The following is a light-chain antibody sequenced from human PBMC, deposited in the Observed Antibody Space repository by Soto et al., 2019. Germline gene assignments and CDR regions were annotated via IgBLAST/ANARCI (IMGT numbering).Light chain of an antibody. CDR1: QSISSY. Sequence: DIQMTQSPSSLSASVGDRVTITCRASQSISSYLNWYQQKPGKAPKLLIYAASSLQSGVPSRFSGSGSGTDFTLTISSLQPEDFATYYCQQSYSTSRTFGNETQVEIK. J-gene: IGKJ1*01. CDR2: AAS. CDR3: QQSYSTSRT. V-gene: IGKV1-39*01.